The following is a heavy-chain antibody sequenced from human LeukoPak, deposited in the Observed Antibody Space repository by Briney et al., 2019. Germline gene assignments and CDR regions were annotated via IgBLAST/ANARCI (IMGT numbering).Heavy chain of an antibody. J-gene: IGHJ4*02. CDR1: GGSISSYY. V-gene: IGHV4-59*01. Sequence: SETLTLTCTVSGGSISSYYWSWLRQPPGKGLEWIGYIYYSGSTNYNPSLKSRVTISVDTSKNQFSLKLSSVTAADTAVYYCARAVYGTLDYWGQGTLVTVSS. CDR3: ARAVYGTLDY. CDR2: IYYSGST. D-gene: IGHD4-17*01.